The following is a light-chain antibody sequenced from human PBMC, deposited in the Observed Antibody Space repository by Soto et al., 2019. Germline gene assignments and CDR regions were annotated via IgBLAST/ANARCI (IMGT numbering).Light chain of an antibody. CDR2: DAS. J-gene: IGKJ3*01. Sequence: EIVLAQSPGTLSLSPGERATLSCRASQSVTRDYLAWYQQIPGQAPRLLIYDASTRATGIPDRFSGSGSGTDFTLTISRLEPEDFAVYYCQQYGSSPSGGFTFGPGDQSGNQT. CDR3: QQYGSSPSGGFT. CDR1: QSVTRDY. V-gene: IGKV3-20*01.